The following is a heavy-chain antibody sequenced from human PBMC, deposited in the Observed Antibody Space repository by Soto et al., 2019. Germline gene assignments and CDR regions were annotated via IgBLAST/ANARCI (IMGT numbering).Heavy chain of an antibody. CDR3: ARESWTQGYFDF. V-gene: IGHV3-23*01. D-gene: IGHD6-13*01. CDR1: GFTFSSYA. J-gene: IGHJ4*02. CDR2: ISGSGGSI. Sequence: GGSLRLSCAASGFTFSSYAMSWVRQAPGKGLERVSAISGSGGSIYYADSVKGRFTISRDNAKNSLYLQMNSLRAEDTAVYYCARESWTQGYFDFWGQGTLVTVSS.